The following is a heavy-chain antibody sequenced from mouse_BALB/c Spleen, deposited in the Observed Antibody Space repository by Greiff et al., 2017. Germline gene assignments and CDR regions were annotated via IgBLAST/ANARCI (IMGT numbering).Heavy chain of an antibody. CDR3: ARGWDYFDY. Sequence: VHVKQSGAELVKPGASVKLSCTASGFNIKDTYMHWVKQRPEQGLEWIGRIDPANGNTKYDPKFQGKATITADTSSNTAYLQLSSLTSEDTAVYYCARGWDYFDYWGQGTTLTVSS. CDR1: GFNIKDTY. J-gene: IGHJ2*01. CDR2: IDPANGNT. V-gene: IGHV14-3*02. D-gene: IGHD3-3*01.